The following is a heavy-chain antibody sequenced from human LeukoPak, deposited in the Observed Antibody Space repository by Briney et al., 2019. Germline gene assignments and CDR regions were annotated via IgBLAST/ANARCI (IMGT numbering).Heavy chain of an antibody. CDR1: GFTFNTYN. V-gene: IGHV3-21*01. Sequence: PGESLRLSCVASGFTFNTYNMNWVRQAPGKGLEWVSSITSSSSYIYYADSVKGRFTISRDNAKSSLYLQMNGLRDEDTAVYYCARDPYSGNYGDYYYYYMDVWGKGTTVTISS. J-gene: IGHJ6*03. CDR3: ARDPYSGNYGDYYYYYMDV. D-gene: IGHD1-26*01. CDR2: ITSSSSYI.